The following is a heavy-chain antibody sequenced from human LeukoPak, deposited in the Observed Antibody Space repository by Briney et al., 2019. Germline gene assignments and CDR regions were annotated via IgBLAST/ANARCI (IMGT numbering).Heavy chain of an antibody. Sequence: SETLSLTCTVSGGSISSYYWSWIRQPPEKGLEWIGYIYYSGSTNYNPSLKSRVTISVDTSKNQFSLKLSSVTAADTAVYYCARGDVVPAPFDYWGQGTLVTVSS. D-gene: IGHD2-2*01. CDR3: ARGDVVPAPFDY. J-gene: IGHJ4*02. V-gene: IGHV4-59*01. CDR2: IYYSGST. CDR1: GGSISSYY.